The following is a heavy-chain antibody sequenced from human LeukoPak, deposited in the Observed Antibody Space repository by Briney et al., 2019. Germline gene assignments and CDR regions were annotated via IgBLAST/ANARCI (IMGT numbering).Heavy chain of an antibody. D-gene: IGHD2-2*01. Sequence: ASVKVSCKASGFTFTSYDINWVRQATGQGLEWMGWMNPNSGNTGYAQKFQGRVTMTRNTSISTAYMELSSLRSEDTAVYYCARGLRIGYCSSTSCYGMGYWGQGTLVTVSS. J-gene: IGHJ4*02. CDR1: GFTFTSYD. V-gene: IGHV1-8*01. CDR2: MNPNSGNT. CDR3: ARGLRIGYCSSTSCYGMGY.